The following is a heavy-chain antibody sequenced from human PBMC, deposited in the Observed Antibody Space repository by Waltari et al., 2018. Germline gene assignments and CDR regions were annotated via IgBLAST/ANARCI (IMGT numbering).Heavy chain of an antibody. D-gene: IGHD2-21*01. CDR2: MNPNSGNT. CDR1: GYTFTSYD. Sequence: QVQLVQSGAEVKKPGASVKVSCKASGYTFTSYDINWVRQATGQGLEWMGWMNPNSGNTGYAQKFQGRVTSTRNTSISTAYMELSSLRSEDTAVYYCARGFSYCGGDCYLFDPWGQGTLVTVSS. J-gene: IGHJ5*02. V-gene: IGHV1-8*03. CDR3: ARGFSYCGGDCYLFDP.